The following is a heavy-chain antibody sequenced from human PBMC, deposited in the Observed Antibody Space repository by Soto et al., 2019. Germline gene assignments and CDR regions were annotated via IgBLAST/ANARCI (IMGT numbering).Heavy chain of an antibody. CDR1: GYTFTSYA. CDR2: INAGNGNT. D-gene: IGHD2-21*02. CDR3: ARSIVVVTALYY. J-gene: IGHJ4*02. Sequence: ASVKVSCKASGYTFTSYAMHWVRQAPGQRLEWMGWINAGNGNTKYSQKFQGRVTITRDTSASTAYTELSSLRSEDTAVYYCARSIVVVTALYYWGQGTLVPVSS. V-gene: IGHV1-3*01.